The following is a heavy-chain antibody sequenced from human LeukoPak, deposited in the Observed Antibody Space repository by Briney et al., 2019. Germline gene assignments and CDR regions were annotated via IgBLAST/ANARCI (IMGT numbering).Heavy chain of an antibody. CDR1: GGSISSYY. D-gene: IGHD1-14*01. J-gene: IGHJ2*01. CDR2: LYHSGTT. V-gene: IGHV4-59*08. Sequence: SETLSLTCTVSGGSISSYYWSWIRQPPGKGLEWIGYLYHSGTTNYNPSLKSRVTISVDTSKNQFSLKLSSVTAADTAVYYCARRGSGASLEYYFDLWGRGTLVTVSS. CDR3: ARRGSGASLEYYFDL.